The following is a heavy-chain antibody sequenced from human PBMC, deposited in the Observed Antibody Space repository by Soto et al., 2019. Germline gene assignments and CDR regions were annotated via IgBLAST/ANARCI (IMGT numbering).Heavy chain of an antibody. CDR3: ARHIRGNSCMDV. Sequence: PSETLSLTCTVSGGSISSYYWSWIRQPPGKGLEWIGYIYYSGSTSYNPSLKSRVTISVDTSKNQFSLKLSSVTAADTAVYYCARHIRGNSCMDVWGQGTTVTVSS. J-gene: IGHJ6*02. D-gene: IGHD2-21*01. CDR2: IYYSGST. CDR1: GGSISSYY. V-gene: IGHV4-59*08.